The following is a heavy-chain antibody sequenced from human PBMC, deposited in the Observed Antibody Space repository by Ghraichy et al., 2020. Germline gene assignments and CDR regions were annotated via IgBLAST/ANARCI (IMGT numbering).Heavy chain of an antibody. CDR2: ISSDGTDK. CDR1: GFTFSNHG. CDR3: AKDWYSRGSYLGCSDY. J-gene: IGHJ4*02. V-gene: IGHV3-30*18. D-gene: IGHD3-22*01. Sequence: GGSLRLSCEVSGFTFSNHGMHWVRQAPGKGLEWVAVISSDGTDKYYADSVKGRFTTSRDNSKNTLYLQMNSLRTEDTAVYYCAKDWYSRGSYLGCSDYWGRGTLVTVSS.